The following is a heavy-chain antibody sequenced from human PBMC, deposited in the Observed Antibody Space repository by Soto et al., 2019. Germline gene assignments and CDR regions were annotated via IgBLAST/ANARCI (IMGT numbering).Heavy chain of an antibody. CDR1: GFTFSSSG. D-gene: IGHD2-15*01. CDR3: AKASDSGGFDY. CDR2: ISYDGINR. V-gene: IGHV3-30*18. Sequence: QVQLVESGGGVVQPGTSLRVSCAASGFTFSSSGMHWVRQAPGKGLEWVTVISYDGINRYYADSVKGRFTISRDNSKNTLYLQMNSLRAEDTAVYYCAKASDSGGFDYWGQGTLVTVSS. J-gene: IGHJ4*02.